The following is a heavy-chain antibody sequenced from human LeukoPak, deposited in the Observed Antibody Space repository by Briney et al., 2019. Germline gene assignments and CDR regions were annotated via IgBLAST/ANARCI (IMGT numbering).Heavy chain of an antibody. CDR3: AKAGTVTSYFDF. D-gene: IGHD4-17*01. Sequence: PGGSLRLSCAASGFTFSSYWMSWVRQAPGKGLEWVANIKQDGSEKHYVDSVKGRFPISRDNAKNSLYLQMNSLRAEDTALYYCAKAGTVTSYFDFWGQGTLVTVSS. CDR2: IKQDGSEK. V-gene: IGHV3-7*03. CDR1: GFTFSSYW. J-gene: IGHJ4*02.